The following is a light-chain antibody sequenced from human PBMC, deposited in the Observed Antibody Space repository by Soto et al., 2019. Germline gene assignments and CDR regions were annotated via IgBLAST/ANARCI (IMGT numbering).Light chain of an antibody. Sequence: QSVLTQPPSVSAAPGQRVSISCSGGSSNIGKNSVSWYQQLPATAPTLLTYDDHQRPSGIPDLFSASKSGTSATLDITGLQPADVADYYCAPWELTLSDWVLFGGGTKLTVL. V-gene: IGLV1-51*01. CDR3: APWELTLSDWVL. CDR1: SSNIGKNS. CDR2: DDH. J-gene: IGLJ2*01.